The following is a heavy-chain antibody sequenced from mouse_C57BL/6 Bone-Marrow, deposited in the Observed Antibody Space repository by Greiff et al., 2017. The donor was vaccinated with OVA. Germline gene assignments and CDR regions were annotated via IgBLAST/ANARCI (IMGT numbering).Heavy chain of an antibody. CDR3: ARYPPLGGNYEGAFDY. J-gene: IGHJ2*01. CDR2: IRNKANGYTT. CDR1: GFTFTDYY. Sequence: EVKVVESGGGLVQPGGSLSLSCAASGFTFTDYYMSWVRQPPGKALEWLGFIRNKANGYTTEYSASVKGRFTIYRDHSQRILYFQKIALRAEDNATYYFARYPPLGGNYEGAFDYWGQGTTLTVSS. V-gene: IGHV7-3*01. D-gene: IGHD2-1*01.